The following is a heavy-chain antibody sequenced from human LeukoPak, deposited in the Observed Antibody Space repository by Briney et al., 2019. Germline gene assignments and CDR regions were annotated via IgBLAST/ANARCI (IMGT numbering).Heavy chain of an antibody. V-gene: IGHV1-2*02. Sequence: ASVKVSCKASRYTFSGHYMHWVRQAPGQGLEWMGWINPNGDDTNYAQKFQGRVTMTRDTSISTAYMELNRLRADDTALYYCATDPPNPGIYYDYWGQGTLVTVSS. D-gene: IGHD3-10*01. CDR1: RYTFSGHY. CDR3: ATDPPNPGIYYDY. J-gene: IGHJ4*02. CDR2: INPNGDDT.